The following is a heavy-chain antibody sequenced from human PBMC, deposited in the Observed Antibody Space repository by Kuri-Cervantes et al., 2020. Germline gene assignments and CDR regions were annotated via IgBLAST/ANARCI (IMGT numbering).Heavy chain of an antibody. CDR1: GYSISTDYY. V-gene: IGHV4-38-2*01. J-gene: IGHJ6*03. CDR2: INHSGST. CDR3: ARVGGDYDILTGYFSYYYYYMDV. Sequence: GSLRLSCVVSGYSISTDYYWGWNRQPPGKGLEWSGEINHSGSTNYNPSLKSRVTISVDTSKNQFSLKLSSVTAADTAVYYCARVGGDYDILTGYFSYYYYYMDVWGKGTTVTVSS. D-gene: IGHD3-9*01.